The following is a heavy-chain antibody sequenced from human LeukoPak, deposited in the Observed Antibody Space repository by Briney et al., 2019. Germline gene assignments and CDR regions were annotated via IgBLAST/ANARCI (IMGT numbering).Heavy chain of an antibody. J-gene: IGHJ4*02. CDR3: ARPDTSAWYFDY. Sequence: ASQTLSLTCTVSGGSISSGDYYWSWIRQPPGKGLEWIGYIYYSGSTNYSPSLKSRVTISVDTSKNQFSLKLSSVTAADTAVYYCARPDTSAWYFDYWGQGTLVTVSS. CDR2: IYYSGST. D-gene: IGHD6-19*01. CDR1: GGSISSGDYY. V-gene: IGHV4-61*08.